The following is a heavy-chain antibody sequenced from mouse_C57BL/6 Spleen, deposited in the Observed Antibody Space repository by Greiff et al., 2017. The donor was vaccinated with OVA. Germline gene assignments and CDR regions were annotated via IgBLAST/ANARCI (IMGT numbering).Heavy chain of an antibody. CDR1: GYTFTSYW. V-gene: IGHV1-53*01. J-gene: IGHJ2*01. D-gene: IGHD2-1*01. CDR2: INPSNGGT. Sequence: VHVKQPGPELVKPGASVKLSCKASGYTFTSYWMHWVKQRPGQGLEWIGNINPSNGGTNYNEKFKSKATLTVDKSSSTAYMQLSSLTSEDSAVYYCAQDRGNYYGNFDYWGQGTTLTVSS. CDR3: AQDRGNYYGNFDY.